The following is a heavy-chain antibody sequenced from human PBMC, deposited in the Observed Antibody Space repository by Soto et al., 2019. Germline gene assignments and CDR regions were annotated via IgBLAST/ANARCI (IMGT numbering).Heavy chain of an antibody. CDR2: IDPSDSYT. J-gene: IGHJ4*02. V-gene: IGHV5-10-1*01. CDR3: ACVLTRPLDYGDVDY. D-gene: IGHD4-17*01. Sequence: PGESLKISCKGSGYSFTSYWISWVRQMPGKGLEWMGRIDPSDSYTNYSPSFQGHVTISADKSISTAYLQWSSLKASDTAMYYCACVLTRPLDYGDVDYWGRGTLVTVSS. CDR1: GYSFTSYW.